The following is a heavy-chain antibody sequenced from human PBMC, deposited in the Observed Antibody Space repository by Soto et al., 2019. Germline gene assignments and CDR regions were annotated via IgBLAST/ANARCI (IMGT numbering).Heavy chain of an antibody. CDR1: GYTLTELS. CDR3: ATGSTVTYRGARYYYYYYMDV. V-gene: IGHV1-24*01. J-gene: IGHJ6*03. D-gene: IGHD4-17*01. CDR2: FDPEDGET. Sequence: ASVKVSCKVSGYTLTELSMHWVRQAPGKGLEWMGGFDPEDGETIYAQKFQGRVTMTEDTSTDTAYMELSSLRSEDTAVYYCATGSTVTYRGARYYYYYYMDVWVNGTRLSVSS.